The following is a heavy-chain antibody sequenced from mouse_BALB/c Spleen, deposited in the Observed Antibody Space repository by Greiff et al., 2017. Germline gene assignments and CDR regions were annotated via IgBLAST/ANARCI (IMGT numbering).Heavy chain of an antibody. V-gene: IGHV1-69*02. CDR3: TRYYYGSSYDRYFDV. CDR1: GYTFTSYW. D-gene: IGHD1-1*01. Sequence: VQLQQPGAELVRPGASVKLSCKASGYTFTSYWINWVKQRPGQGLEWIGNIYPSDSYTNYNQKFKDKATLTVDKSSSTAYMQLSSPTSEDSAVYYCTRYYYGSSYDRYFDVWGAGTTVTVSS. CDR2: IYPSDSYT. J-gene: IGHJ1*01.